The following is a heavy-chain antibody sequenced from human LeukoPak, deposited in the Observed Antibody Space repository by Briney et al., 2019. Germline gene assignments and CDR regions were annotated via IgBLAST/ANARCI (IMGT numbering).Heavy chain of an antibody. D-gene: IGHD5-24*01. Sequence: GGSLRLSCAASGFTLSSYWMSWVRQAPGKGLEWVANIKYDGSEKDYVDSVKGRFTISRDNAKNSLYLQMNSLRAEDTAVYYCAKGATSWFDPWGQGTLVTVSS. CDR3: AKGATSWFDP. CDR1: GFTLSSYW. CDR2: IKYDGSEK. V-gene: IGHV3-7*03. J-gene: IGHJ5*02.